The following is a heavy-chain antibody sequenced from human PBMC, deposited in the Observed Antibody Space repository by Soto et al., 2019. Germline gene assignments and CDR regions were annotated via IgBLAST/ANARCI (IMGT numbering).Heavy chain of an antibody. D-gene: IGHD3-10*01. CDR3: ARGPPFGY. V-gene: IGHV4-30-2*01. CDR1: GGSISSGGYS. CDR2: IYHGAST. J-gene: IGHJ4*02. Sequence: SETLSLTCTVSGGSISSGGYSWTWIRQPPGKGLEWIGYIYHGASTYYNPSLKSRVTISVDRSKNQFSLKLSSVTAADTAVYYCARGPPFGYWGQGTLVTVSS.